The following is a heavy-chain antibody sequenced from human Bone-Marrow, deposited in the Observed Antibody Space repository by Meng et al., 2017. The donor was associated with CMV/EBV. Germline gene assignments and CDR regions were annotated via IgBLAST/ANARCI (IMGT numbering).Heavy chain of an antibody. CDR3: ARMFRFDP. CDR2: ISTHNGNA. CDR1: GYTFTNYP. D-gene: IGHD3-10*02. J-gene: IGHJ5*02. Sequence: QVQLVQSGAEVKKPGASVKVSCKTSGYTFTNYPIGWVRQAPGQGLEWMGWISTHNGNANYAQKFQGRVTMTRDTSTRTVYMELSSLRSEDTAVYYCARMFRFDPWGQGTLVTVSS. V-gene: IGHV1-18*01.